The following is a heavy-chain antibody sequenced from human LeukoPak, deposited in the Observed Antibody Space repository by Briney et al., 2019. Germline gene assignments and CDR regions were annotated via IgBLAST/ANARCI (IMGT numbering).Heavy chain of an antibody. J-gene: IGHJ6*03. CDR1: GASISSYY. V-gene: IGHV4-59*08. Sequence: SETLSLTCTVSGASISSYYWSWIRQPPGKGLEWIGYIYYSGSTSYNPSLKSRVTISVDTSKNQFSLELSSVTASDTAVYFCARQGQQLAGLHHYFYMDVWSKGTTVTVSS. D-gene: IGHD6-13*01. CDR2: IYYSGST. CDR3: ARQGQQLAGLHHYFYMDV.